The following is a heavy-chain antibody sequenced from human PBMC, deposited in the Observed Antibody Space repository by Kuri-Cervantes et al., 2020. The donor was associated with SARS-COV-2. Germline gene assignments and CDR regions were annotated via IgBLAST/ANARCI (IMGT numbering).Heavy chain of an antibody. CDR3: ASLGRGRLLWFTN. CDR1: GYSITGYY. V-gene: IGHV1-2*02. J-gene: IGHJ4*02. D-gene: IGHD3-10*01. Sequence: ASVKVSCKASGYSITGYYIHWVRQAPGQGPEWMGWINPRGGGTHYAQKFQGRVTMTRDTSVSTAYMELSSLRSDDTAVYYCASLGRGRLLWFTNWGQGTLVTVSS. CDR2: INPRGGGT.